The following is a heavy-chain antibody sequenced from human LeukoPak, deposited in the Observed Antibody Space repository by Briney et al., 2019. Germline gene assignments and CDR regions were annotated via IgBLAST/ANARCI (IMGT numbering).Heavy chain of an antibody. Sequence: PSETLSLTCAVYGGSFSGYYWSWIRQPPGKGLEWIGEINHSGSTNYNPSLKSRVTISVDTSKNQFSLKLSSVTAADTAVYYCARGTIAAAFYWGQGTLVTVSS. CDR3: ARGTIAAAFY. D-gene: IGHD6-13*01. V-gene: IGHV4-34*01. CDR2: INHSGST. CDR1: GGSFSGYY. J-gene: IGHJ1*01.